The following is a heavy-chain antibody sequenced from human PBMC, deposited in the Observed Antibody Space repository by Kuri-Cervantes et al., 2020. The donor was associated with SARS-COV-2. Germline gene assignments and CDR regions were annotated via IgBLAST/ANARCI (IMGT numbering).Heavy chain of an antibody. CDR3: ARDWAGYCSSTSCYSYYYYGMDV. CDR1: GFTFSSYG. J-gene: IGHJ6*02. V-gene: IGHV3-48*01. D-gene: IGHD2-2*02. CDR2: ISSSSSTI. Sequence: LSLTCAASGFTFSSYGMHWVRQAPGKGLEWVSYISSSSSTIYYADSVKGRFTISRDNAKNSLYLQMNSLRAEDTAVYYCARDWAGYCSSTSCYSYYYYGMDVWGQGTTVTVSS.